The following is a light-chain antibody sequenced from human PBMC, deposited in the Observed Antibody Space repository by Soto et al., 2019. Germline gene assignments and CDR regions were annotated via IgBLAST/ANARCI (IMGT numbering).Light chain of an antibody. CDR3: QQYNNWPPLT. CDR1: QSVSST. V-gene: IGKV3-15*01. J-gene: IGKJ2*01. Sequence: EIVMTQSPATLSVSPGARATLSCRASQSVSSTLAWYQQKPGQAPRLLIYGASTRATGIPARFSGSGSGTEFTLTISSLQSEDFAVYYCQQYNNWPPLTFGQGTKLEIK. CDR2: GAS.